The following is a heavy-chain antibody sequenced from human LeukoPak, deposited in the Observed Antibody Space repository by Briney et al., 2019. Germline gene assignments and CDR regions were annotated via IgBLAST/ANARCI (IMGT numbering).Heavy chain of an antibody. D-gene: IGHD6-19*01. CDR3: AKVEGVAGPGDY. V-gene: IGHV3-23*01. CDR2: ISDSGSIT. Sequence: GGSLRLSCTASKFTFSNYGMQWVRQAPGKGLEWVSAISDSGSITYYADSVKGRLTISRDNSKNTLYLQMNSLRVEDTAVYYCAKVEGVAGPGDYWGQGTLVTVSS. J-gene: IGHJ4*02. CDR1: KFTFSNYG.